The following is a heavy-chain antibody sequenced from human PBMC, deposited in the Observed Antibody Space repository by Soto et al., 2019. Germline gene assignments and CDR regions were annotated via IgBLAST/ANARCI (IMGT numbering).Heavy chain of an antibody. Sequence: GGSLRLSCAASGFTISSNAMYWVRQAPGKGLEWVSAISDRGATTHYADSVKGRFTISRDTSKNTLYLQLNTLRADDTAVYYCAKDNPGESSFDYWGHGTLVTVSS. J-gene: IGHJ4*01. V-gene: IGHV3-23*01. D-gene: IGHD1-1*01. CDR2: ISDRGATT. CDR1: GFTISSNA. CDR3: AKDNPGESSFDY.